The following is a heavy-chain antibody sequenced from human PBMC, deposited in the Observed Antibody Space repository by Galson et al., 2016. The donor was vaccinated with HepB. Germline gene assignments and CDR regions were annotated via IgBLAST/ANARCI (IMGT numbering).Heavy chain of an antibody. V-gene: IGHV3-23*01. CDR1: GFTFSTYA. Sequence: SLRLSCAASGFTFSTYAMNWVRQAPGKGLEWVPGISGSGGSTYYEDSVKGRFTISRDNSKNTLYLQMNSLRAEDTAVYYCARDGDYYDFWSGYSNWFDPWGQGTLVTVSS. D-gene: IGHD3-3*01. J-gene: IGHJ5*02. CDR3: ARDGDYYDFWSGYSNWFDP. CDR2: ISGSGGST.